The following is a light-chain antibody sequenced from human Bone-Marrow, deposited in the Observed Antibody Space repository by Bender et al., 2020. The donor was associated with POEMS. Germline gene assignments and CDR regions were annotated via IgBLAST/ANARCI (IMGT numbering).Light chain of an antibody. J-gene: IGLJ3*02. Sequence: QSVLTQPPSVSGAPGQRVTISCTGSSSNIGAGYDVHWYQQFPGTAPKLLVYGRSNRPSGVPDRFSGSKSATSGSLAITGLQAEDEGDYYCQAFDSTLGGWVFGGGTKLTVL. CDR3: QAFDSTLGGWV. CDR2: GRS. CDR1: SSNIGAGYD. V-gene: IGLV1-40*01.